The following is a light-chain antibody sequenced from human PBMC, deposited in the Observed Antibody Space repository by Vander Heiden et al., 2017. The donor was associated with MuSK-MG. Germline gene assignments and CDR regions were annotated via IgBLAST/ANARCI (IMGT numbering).Light chain of an antibody. Sequence: QSVLTQPPSVSEAPGQRVTISCSGSSSNIGKNAVNWYRHLPGRAPKVLVYYDDLVPSGVSSRFSASKSGTSASLAISGLQSEDEAEYYCATWDSRLNGYVFGSGTTVTVL. CDR3: ATWDSRLNGYV. J-gene: IGLJ1*01. CDR2: YDD. CDR1: SSNIGKNA. V-gene: IGLV1-36*01.